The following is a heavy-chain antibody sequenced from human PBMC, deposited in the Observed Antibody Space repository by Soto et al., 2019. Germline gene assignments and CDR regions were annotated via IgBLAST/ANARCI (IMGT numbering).Heavy chain of an antibody. CDR1: GLTFSSYG. V-gene: IGHV3-30*18. CDR3: AKDNCISTSCYRLYNWFDP. D-gene: IGHD2-2*01. Sequence: QVQLVESGGGVVQPGRSLRLSCAASGLTFSSYGMHWVRQAPGKGLEWVAVISHDGSNKYYGDSVKGRFTISRDNSKNTLYLQMNSLRAEDTAVYYCAKDNCISTSCYRLYNWFDPWGQGTLVTVSS. J-gene: IGHJ5*02. CDR2: ISHDGSNK.